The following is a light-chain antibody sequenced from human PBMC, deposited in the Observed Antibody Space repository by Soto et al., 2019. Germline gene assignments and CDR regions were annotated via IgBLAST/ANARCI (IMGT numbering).Light chain of an antibody. J-gene: IGKJ2*01. CDR3: QQYHSYPYI. Sequence: DIKMTQSPSTLSASVGGRVTISCRASQSIVNLLAWYQQKPGKAPKLLIYKASSLESGVPSRFSGSGSGTEFTLTISSLQPDDFATYYCQQYHSYPYIFGQGTKLEIK. CDR1: QSIVNL. CDR2: KAS. V-gene: IGKV1-5*03.